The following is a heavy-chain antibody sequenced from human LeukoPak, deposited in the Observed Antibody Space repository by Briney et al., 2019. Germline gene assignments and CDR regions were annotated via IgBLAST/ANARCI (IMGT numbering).Heavy chain of an antibody. CDR1: GGSISSGSYY. J-gene: IGHJ5*02. CDR2: IYTSGST. Sequence: SVTLSLTCTVSGGSISSGSYYWSWLRQPAGKGLEWIGRIYTSGSTNYNPSLKSRVTISVDTSKNQFSLKLSSVTAADTAVYYCARSPVLLWFGELTDWFDPWGQGTLVTVSS. V-gene: IGHV4-61*02. D-gene: IGHD3-10*01. CDR3: ARSPVLLWFGELTDWFDP.